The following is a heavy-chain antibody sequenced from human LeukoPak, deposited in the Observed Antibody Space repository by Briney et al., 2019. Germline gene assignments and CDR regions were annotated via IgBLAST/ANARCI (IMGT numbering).Heavy chain of an antibody. CDR3: AKGGYCSGGSCYSDPYYYYYMDV. CDR1: GFTFSSYG. D-gene: IGHD2-15*01. J-gene: IGHJ6*03. CDR2: ISYDGSNK. V-gene: IGHV3-30*18. Sequence: PGGSLRLSCAASGFTFSSYGMHWVRQAPGKGLEWVAVISYDGSNKYYADSVKGRFTISRDNSKNTLYLQMNSLRAEDTAVYYCAKGGYCSGGSCYSDPYYYYYMDVWGKGTTVTVSS.